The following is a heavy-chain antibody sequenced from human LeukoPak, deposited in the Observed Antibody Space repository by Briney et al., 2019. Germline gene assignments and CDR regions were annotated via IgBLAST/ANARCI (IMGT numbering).Heavy chain of an antibody. CDR1: GGSFSGYY. D-gene: IGHD2-15*01. CDR2: INHSGST. J-gene: IGHJ6*02. Sequence: SETLSLTCAVYGGSFSGYYWSWIRQPPGKGLEWIGEINHSGSTNYNPSLKSRVTISVDTSKNQFSLKLSSVTAADTAVYYCARGYCSGGGCAGMDVWGQGTTVTVSS. CDR3: ARGYCSGGGCAGMDV. V-gene: IGHV4-34*01.